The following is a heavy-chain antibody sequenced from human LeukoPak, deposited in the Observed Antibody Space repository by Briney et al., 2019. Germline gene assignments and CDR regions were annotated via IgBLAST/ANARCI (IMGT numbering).Heavy chain of an antibody. CDR1: GGSISSSSYY. J-gene: IGHJ1*01. V-gene: IGHV4-39*01. D-gene: IGHD6-19*01. Sequence: SETLSLTCTVSGGSISSSSYYWGWIRQPPGKGLEWIGSIYYRGSTNYNPPLKSRVTISVDTSKNQLSLKVSSVTAADTAVYYCASVEYSSGWYHYFQHWGQGTLVTVSS. CDR3: ASVEYSSGWYHYFQH. CDR2: IYYRGST.